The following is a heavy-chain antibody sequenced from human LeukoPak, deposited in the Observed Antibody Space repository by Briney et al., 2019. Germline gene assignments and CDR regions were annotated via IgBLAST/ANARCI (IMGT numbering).Heavy chain of an antibody. CDR2: IKQDGSEK. Sequence: RGGSLRLSCAASGFTFSSYWMSWVRQAPGKGLEWVPNIKQDGSEKYYVDSVKGRFTISRDNAKNSLYLQMNSLRAEDTAVYYCARGQVWGYYDSSGYSDYWGQGTLVTVSS. J-gene: IGHJ4*02. D-gene: IGHD3-22*01. CDR3: ARGQVWGYYDSSGYSDY. V-gene: IGHV3-7*01. CDR1: GFTFSSYW.